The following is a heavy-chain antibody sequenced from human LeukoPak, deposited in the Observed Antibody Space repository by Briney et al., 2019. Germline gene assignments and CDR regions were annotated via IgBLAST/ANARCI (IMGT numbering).Heavy chain of an antibody. J-gene: IGHJ1*01. CDR1: GNSIRSSSYY. Sequence: PSETLSLTCTVSGNSIRSSSYYWGWIRQSPEKGLEWIGSIYYSGSTYYSASFKSRVTISVDTSQNQFSLKLRSVTAADRAVYYCASRYYYDTHGYFLHWGQGTLVTVSS. D-gene: IGHD3-22*01. CDR3: ASRYYYDTHGYFLH. V-gene: IGHV4-39*01. CDR2: IYYSGST.